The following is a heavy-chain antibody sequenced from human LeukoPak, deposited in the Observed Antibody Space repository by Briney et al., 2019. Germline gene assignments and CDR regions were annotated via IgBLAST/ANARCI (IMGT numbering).Heavy chain of an antibody. D-gene: IGHD1-7*01. V-gene: IGHV3-23*01. CDR3: AKRTSENYYFDY. CDR2: ISGSGGST. Sequence: GGSLRLSCAASRFTFSTYAMSWVRQAAGKGLEWVSSISGSGGSTYHADSVKGRFTIYRDNSKNTLYLQMNSLRAEDTAVYYCAKRTSENYYFDYWGQGTLVTVSS. CDR1: RFTFSTYA. J-gene: IGHJ4*02.